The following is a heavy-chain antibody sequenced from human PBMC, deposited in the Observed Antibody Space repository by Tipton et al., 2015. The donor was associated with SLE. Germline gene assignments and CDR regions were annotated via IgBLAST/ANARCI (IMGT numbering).Heavy chain of an antibody. V-gene: IGHV3-23*01. J-gene: IGHJ4*02. CDR1: GFTFSSYS. CDR3: AKDIGNSGYLFDY. CDR2: ISGGSDIT. Sequence: SLRLSCAASGFTFSSYSMTWVRQAPGKALEWVSIISGGSDITNYADSVKGRFTISRDNAKNSLYLQINSLRPEDTALYYCAKDIGNSGYLFDYWGQGALVTVSS. D-gene: IGHD5-12*01.